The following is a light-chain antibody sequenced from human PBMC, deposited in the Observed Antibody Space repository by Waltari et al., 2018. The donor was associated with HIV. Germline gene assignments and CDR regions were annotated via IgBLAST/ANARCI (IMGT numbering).Light chain of an antibody. CDR2: GAT. Sequence: EIVLTQSPGALSLSPGERAILSCRTSQIINSNYLGWYKQRPGQAPRILIHGATSRATGIADRFNGSGSGTDFTLTIGRLEVEDFAVYFCQQYGTSPWTFGQGTKVEIK. J-gene: IGKJ1*01. CDR1: QIINSNY. V-gene: IGKV3-20*01. CDR3: QQYGTSPWT.